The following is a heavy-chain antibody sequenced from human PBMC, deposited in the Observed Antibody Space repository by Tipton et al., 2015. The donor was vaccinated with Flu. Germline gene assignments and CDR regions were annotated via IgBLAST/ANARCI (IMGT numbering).Heavy chain of an antibody. D-gene: IGHD6-13*01. CDR2: IRSKAYGGTT. CDR3: TRDSGPRIAAAGLYGMDV. Sequence: SLRLSCTASGFTFGDYAMSWVRQAPGKGLEWVGFIRSKAYGGTTEYAASVKGRFTISRDDSKSIAYLQMNSLKTEDTAVYYCTRDSGPRIAAAGLYGMDVWAQGATVTVSS. CDR1: GFTFGDYA. V-gene: IGHV3-49*04. J-gene: IGHJ6*02.